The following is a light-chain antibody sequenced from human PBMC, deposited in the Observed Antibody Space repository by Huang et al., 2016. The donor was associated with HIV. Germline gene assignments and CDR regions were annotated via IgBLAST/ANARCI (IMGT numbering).Light chain of an antibody. V-gene: IGKV2-28*01. Sequence: DIVMTQSPLSLPVTPGEPASISCRSSQSLLHSNGYNYLDWYLQKPGQSPQLLIYLGANRAAWVPDRFSASGSGTDFTLKISRVEAEDVGVYYCMQALQTELTFGGGTKVEIK. CDR2: LGA. J-gene: IGKJ4*01. CDR3: MQALQTELT. CDR1: QSLLHSNGYNY.